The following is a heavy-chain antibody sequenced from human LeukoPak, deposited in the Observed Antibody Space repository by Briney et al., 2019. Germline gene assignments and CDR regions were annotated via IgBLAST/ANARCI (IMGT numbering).Heavy chain of an antibody. V-gene: IGHV1-18*01. CDR3: ARDTIAPGPYFFDN. CDR1: GYTFTSYG. CDR2: ISVYNGKT. Sequence: ASAKVSCKASGYTFTSYGISWVRQAPGQGLEWMGWISVYNGKTNYTQKMQGRVTMTTDTSTSTAYMELRSLISDDTAVYYCARDTIAPGPYFFDNWGQGTLVTVSS. J-gene: IGHJ4*02. D-gene: IGHD6-13*01.